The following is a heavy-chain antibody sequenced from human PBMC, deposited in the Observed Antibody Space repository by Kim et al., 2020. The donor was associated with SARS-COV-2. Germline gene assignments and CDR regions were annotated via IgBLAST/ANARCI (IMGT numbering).Heavy chain of an antibody. CDR2: ISYDGSNK. J-gene: IGHJ4*02. CDR1: GFTFSTYG. Sequence: GGSLRLSCAASGFTFSTYGMHWVRQAPGKGLEWVAVISYDGSNKYYADSVKGRFTISRDNSKNTLYLQMDSLRVEDTAVYYCAKEEGALMLRGVTVDYWGQGTLVTVSS. D-gene: IGHD3-10*01. V-gene: IGHV3-30*18. CDR3: AKEEGALMLRGVTVDY.